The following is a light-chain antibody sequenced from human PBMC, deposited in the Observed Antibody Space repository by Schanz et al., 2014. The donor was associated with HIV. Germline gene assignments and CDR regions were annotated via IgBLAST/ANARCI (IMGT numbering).Light chain of an antibody. CDR2: GAS. CDR3: LQHNTWPWT. CDR1: QSVSSN. Sequence: EIVLTQSPGTLSLPPGERATLSCRASQSVSSNLAWYQQKSGQAPRLLIYGASTRATGIPARFSGSGSGTEFTLTISSLQSEDFALYYCLQHNTWPWTFGQGTKVEVK. J-gene: IGKJ1*01. V-gene: IGKV3-15*01.